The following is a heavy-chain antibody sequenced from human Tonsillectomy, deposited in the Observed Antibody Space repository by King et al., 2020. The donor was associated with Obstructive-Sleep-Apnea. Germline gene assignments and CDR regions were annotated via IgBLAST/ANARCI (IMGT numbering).Heavy chain of an antibody. V-gene: IGHV4-31*03. J-gene: IGHJ6*02. Sequence: QLQESGTGLVKPSQTLSLTCTVSGGSITSIGYYWHWIRQHPGKGLEWIGYIYYNGSTNYNPSLKSRVIISIDTSKRQFSLKLRSVTAADTAVYYCARDLRVPTRFSSGDPYYYYGLDVWGQGTTVTVSS. CDR2: IYYNGST. CDR1: GGSITSIGYY. D-gene: IGHD1-26*01. CDR3: ARDLRVPTRFSSGDPYYYYGLDV.